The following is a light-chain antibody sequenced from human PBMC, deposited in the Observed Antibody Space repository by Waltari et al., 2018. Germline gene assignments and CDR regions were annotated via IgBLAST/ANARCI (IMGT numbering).Light chain of an antibody. CDR1: KIGSKN. V-gene: IGLV3-21*02. Sequence: SYELTQPPSVSVAPGQTARITCDGDKIGSKNVHWYQHKPGQATVLVVYDDGDRPSGIPERFSGSNSGNTAALTISRVDAGDEAEYYCQVWDSGSNHYVFGTVTKVTVL. CDR3: QVWDSGSNHYV. CDR2: DDG. J-gene: IGLJ1*01.